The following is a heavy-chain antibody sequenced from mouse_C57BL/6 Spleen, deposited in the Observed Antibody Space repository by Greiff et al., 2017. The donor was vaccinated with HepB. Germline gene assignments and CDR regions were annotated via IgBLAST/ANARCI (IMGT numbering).Heavy chain of an antibody. D-gene: IGHD1-1*01. V-gene: IGHV1-4*01. CDR2: INPSSGYT. CDR3: ARYHYYGSSYGYFDV. Sequence: QVQLQQSGAELARPGASVKMSCKASGYTFTSYTMHWVKQRPGQGLDWIGYINPSSGYTKYNQKFKDKATLTADKSSSTAYMQLSSLTSEDSAVYYCARYHYYGSSYGYFDVWGTGTTVTVSS. CDR1: GYTFTSYT. J-gene: IGHJ1*03.